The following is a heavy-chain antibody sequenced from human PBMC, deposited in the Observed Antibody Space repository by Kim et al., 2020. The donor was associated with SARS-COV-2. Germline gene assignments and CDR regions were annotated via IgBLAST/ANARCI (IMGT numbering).Heavy chain of an antibody. J-gene: IGHJ6*02. Sequence: ASVKVSCKASGYTFTGYYMHWVRQAPGQGLEWMGWINPNSGGTNYAQKFQGWVTMTRDTSISTAYLELSRLRSDDTAAYYCARETIVDSRGLYGMDVWGQGTTVTVSS. CDR1: GYTFTGYY. D-gene: IGHD3-10*01. CDR2: INPNSGGT. V-gene: IGHV1-2*04. CDR3: ARETIVDSRGLYGMDV.